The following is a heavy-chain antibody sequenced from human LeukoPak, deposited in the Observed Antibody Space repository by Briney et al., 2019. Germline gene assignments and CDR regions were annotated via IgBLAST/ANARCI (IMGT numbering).Heavy chain of an antibody. V-gene: IGHV3-23*01. Sequence: GSLRLSCAASGFTFSSYAMSWVRQAPGKGLEWVSAIGGSGGSTYYADSVKGRFTISRDNSKNTLYLQMNSLRAEDTAVYYCARDIAYDSSGYYSPHFDYWGQGTLVTLSS. J-gene: IGHJ4*02. CDR2: IGGSGGST. D-gene: IGHD3-22*01. CDR1: GFTFSSYA. CDR3: ARDIAYDSSGYYSPHFDY.